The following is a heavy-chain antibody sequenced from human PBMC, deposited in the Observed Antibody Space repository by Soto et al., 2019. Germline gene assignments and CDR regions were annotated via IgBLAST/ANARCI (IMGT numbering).Heavy chain of an antibody. J-gene: IGHJ4*02. CDR3: AKGFRSLEWYSLAPFDY. D-gene: IGHD3-3*01. CDR1: GFTFSSYG. V-gene: IGHV3-23*01. CDR2: IGSSGST. Sequence: QPGGSLRLSCAASGFTFSSYGTHWVRQAPGKGLEWVSAIGSSGSTYYADSVKGRFTISRDTPKKTLYLQMNSLRVEDTAKYYCAKGFRSLEWYSLAPFDYWGQGALVTVSS.